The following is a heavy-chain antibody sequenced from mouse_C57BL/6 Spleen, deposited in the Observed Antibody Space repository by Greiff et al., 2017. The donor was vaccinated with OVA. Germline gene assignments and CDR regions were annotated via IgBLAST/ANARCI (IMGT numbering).Heavy chain of an antibody. CDR1: GYAFSSYW. Sequence: QVQLQQSGAELVKPGASVKISCKASGYAFSSYWMNWVKQRPGKGLEWIGQIYPGDGDTNYNGKFKGKATLTADKSSSTAYMQLSSLTSEDSAVYFCARGDDYPAWFAYWGQGTLVTVSA. D-gene: IGHD2-4*01. CDR2: IYPGDGDT. J-gene: IGHJ3*01. CDR3: ARGDDYPAWFAY. V-gene: IGHV1-80*01.